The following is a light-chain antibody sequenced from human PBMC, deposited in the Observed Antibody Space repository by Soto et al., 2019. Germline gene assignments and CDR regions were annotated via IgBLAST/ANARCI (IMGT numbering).Light chain of an antibody. V-gene: IGLV2-23*02. J-gene: IGLJ2*01. CDR3: CSYAGNQTVV. Sequence: QSALTQPASVSGSPGQSVTISCTGTRSNVESYNFVSWYQQYPGKAPKYLIYEVNQRPSWISDRFSGSKSGKTASLTISGLQADDEAYYYCCSYAGNQTVVVGGGTKLTVL. CDR2: EVN. CDR1: RSNVESYNF.